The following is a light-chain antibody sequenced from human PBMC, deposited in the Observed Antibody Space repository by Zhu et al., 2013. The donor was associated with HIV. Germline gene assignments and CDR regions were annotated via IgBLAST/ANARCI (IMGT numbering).Light chain of an antibody. CDR2: DND. Sequence: QSALTQPASVSGSPGQSITISCSGTSSNIGFNDVSWYQQLPGTAPKLLIYDNDKRPSGIPDRFSASKSGSSATLGITGLQTGDEADYFCGTWDSSLSAGVFGGGTKVTVL. V-gene: IGLV1-51*01. CDR1: SSNIGFND. J-gene: IGLJ2*01. CDR3: GTWDSSLSAGV.